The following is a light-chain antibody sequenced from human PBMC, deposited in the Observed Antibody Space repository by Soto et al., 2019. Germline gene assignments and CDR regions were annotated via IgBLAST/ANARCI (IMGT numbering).Light chain of an antibody. CDR2: EVT. CDR3: SSYAGGNNLV. J-gene: IGLJ3*02. CDR1: SSDIGAYNY. V-gene: IGLV2-8*01. Sequence: QSALTQPPSASGSPGQSVTMSCTGTSSDIGAYNYVSWYQQHPGKVPKLMIYEVTKRPSGVPDRFSGSQSGNTASLTVSGLEAEYEADYYCSSYAGGNNLVFGGGTKVTVL.